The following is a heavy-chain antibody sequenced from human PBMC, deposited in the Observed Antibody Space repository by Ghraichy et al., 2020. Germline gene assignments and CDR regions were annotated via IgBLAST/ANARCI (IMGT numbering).Heavy chain of an antibody. V-gene: IGHV3-23*01. J-gene: IGHJ5*02. CDR3: ATKGDSRGWFDP. D-gene: IGHD3-16*01. CDR2: ISGLGEST. CDR1: GFTFSNFA. Sequence: ESLNISCATSGFTFSNFAVSWVRQAPGKGLEWVSTISGLGESTYYADSVKGRFTISRDSSQNTVYLQMNSLRADDTAIYYCATKGDSRGWFDPWGQGTLVTVSS.